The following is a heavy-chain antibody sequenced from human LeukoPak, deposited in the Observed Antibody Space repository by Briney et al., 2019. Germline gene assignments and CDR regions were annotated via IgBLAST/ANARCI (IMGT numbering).Heavy chain of an antibody. CDR2: ISYDGSNK. D-gene: IGHD3-9*01. CDR3: AKEAVRYFDWLSPNWFDP. V-gene: IGHV3-30*18. Sequence: GRSLRLSCAASGFTFSSYGMHWVRQAPGKGLEWVAVISYDGSNKYYADSVKGRFTISRDNSKNTLYLQMNSLRAEDTAVYYCAKEAVRYFDWLSPNWFDPWGQGTLVTVSS. CDR1: GFTFSSYG. J-gene: IGHJ5*02.